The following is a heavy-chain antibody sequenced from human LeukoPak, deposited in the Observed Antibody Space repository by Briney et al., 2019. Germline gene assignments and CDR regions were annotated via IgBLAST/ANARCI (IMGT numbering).Heavy chain of an antibody. Sequence: GGSLRLSCGASGFSFSNYAMSWVRQAPGKGLEWVSGISGSGGTTNYADSVKGRFTISRDNSKNTLFLEMNSLRAEDTAVYYCAKDPLYYGSGPGGWVIGYFDYWGQGTLVTVSS. J-gene: IGHJ4*02. CDR1: GFSFSNYA. D-gene: IGHD3-10*01. CDR2: ISGSGGTT. CDR3: AKDPLYYGSGPGGWVIGYFDY. V-gene: IGHV3-23*01.